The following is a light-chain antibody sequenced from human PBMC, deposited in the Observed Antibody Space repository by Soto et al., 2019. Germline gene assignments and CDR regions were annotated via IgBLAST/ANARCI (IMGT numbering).Light chain of an antibody. Sequence: DIQMTQSPSTLSASVGDRVTITCRASQTISTYLAWYQQRPGRAPKVLIYKASTLENGVPSRFSGSGSGTEFTLTISSLQPDDFATYYCQQYYTYNTFGQGTKLEIK. V-gene: IGKV1-5*03. J-gene: IGKJ2*01. CDR1: QTISTY. CDR2: KAS. CDR3: QQYYTYNT.